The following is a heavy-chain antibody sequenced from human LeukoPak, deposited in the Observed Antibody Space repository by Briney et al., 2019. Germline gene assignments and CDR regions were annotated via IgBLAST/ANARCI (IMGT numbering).Heavy chain of an antibody. J-gene: IGHJ4*02. CDR2: IYTSGST. V-gene: IGHV4-4*07. CDR3: ASNPCSGGSCSVVD. CDR1: GGSISSYY. D-gene: IGHD2-15*01. Sequence: SETLSLTCTVSGGSISSYYWSWIRQPAGKGLEWIGRIYTSGSTNYNPSLKSRVTMSVDTSKNQFSLKLCSVTAADTAVYYCASNPCSGGSCSVVDWGQGILVTVSS.